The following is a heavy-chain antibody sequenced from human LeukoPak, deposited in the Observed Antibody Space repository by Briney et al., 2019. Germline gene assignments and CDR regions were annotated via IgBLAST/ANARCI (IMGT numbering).Heavy chain of an antibody. Sequence: ASVKVSCKASGYTFTSYDINWVRQATGQGLEWMGWMNPNSGNTGYAQKFQGRVTITRNTSISTAYMEPSSLRSEDTAVYYCARRGRGVYYYYMDVWGKGTTVTVSS. CDR3: ARRGRGVYYYYMDV. J-gene: IGHJ6*03. CDR1: GYTFTSYD. CDR2: MNPNSGNT. D-gene: IGHD3-16*01. V-gene: IGHV1-8*03.